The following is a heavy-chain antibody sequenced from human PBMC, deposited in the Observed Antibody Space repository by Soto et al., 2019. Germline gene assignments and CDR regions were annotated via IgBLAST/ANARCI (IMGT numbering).Heavy chain of an antibody. J-gene: IGHJ6*02. V-gene: IGHV1-24*01. CDR1: GYTLTELS. CDR2: FDPEDGET. Sequence: GASVKVSCKVSGYTLTELSMHWVRQAPGKGLEWMGGFDPEDGETIYAQKFQGRVSMTEDTSTDTAYMELSSLRSEDTAVYYCATTTSKCFGEFQSQSYGMDVWGQGTTVTVSS. D-gene: IGHD3-10*01. CDR3: ATTTSKCFGEFQSQSYGMDV.